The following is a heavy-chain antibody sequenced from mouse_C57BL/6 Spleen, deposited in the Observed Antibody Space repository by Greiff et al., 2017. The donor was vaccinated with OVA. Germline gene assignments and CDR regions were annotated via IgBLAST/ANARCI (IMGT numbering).Heavy chain of an antibody. CDR1: GYTFTSYW. V-gene: IGHV1-64*01. D-gene: IGHD1-1*01. CDR3: ARFYYYGSSGYFDD. J-gene: IGHJ2*01. Sequence: QVQLQQPGAELVKPGASVKLSCKASGYTFTSYWMNWVKQRPGQGLEWIGLIYPNSGSTNYNEKFKSKATLTVAKSSSTAYMHLSSRTSDDASAYYCARFYYYGSSGYFDDWGQGTTLTVSS. CDR2: IYPNSGST.